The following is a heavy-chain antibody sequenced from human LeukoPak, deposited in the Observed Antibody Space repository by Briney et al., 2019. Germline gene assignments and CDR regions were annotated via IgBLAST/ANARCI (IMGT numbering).Heavy chain of an antibody. CDR1: GGSISSYY. Sequence: SETLSLTCTVSGGSISSYYWSWIRQPAGKGLEWIGRIYTSGSTNYNPSLKSRVTMSVDTSKNLFSLKLSSVTAADTAVYYCARDGDIVVVPAAISGMYYYYGMDVWGQGTTVTVSS. J-gene: IGHJ6*02. D-gene: IGHD2-2*02. CDR3: ARDGDIVVVPAAISGMYYYYGMDV. CDR2: IYTSGST. V-gene: IGHV4-4*07.